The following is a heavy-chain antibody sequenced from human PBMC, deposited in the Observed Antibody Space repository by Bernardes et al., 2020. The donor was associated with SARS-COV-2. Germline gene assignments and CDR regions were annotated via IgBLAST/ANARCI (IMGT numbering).Heavy chain of an antibody. V-gene: IGHV1-69*04. CDR3: ARVAELEGYWFDP. J-gene: IGHJ5*02. CDR1: GGTFSSYA. D-gene: IGHD1-1*01. CDR2: IIPILGIA. Sequence: SVKVSCKASGGTFSSYAISWVRQAPGQGLEWMGRIIPILGIANYAQKFQGRVTITADKSTSTAYMELSSLRSEDTAVYYCARVAELEGYWFDPWGQGTLVTVSS.